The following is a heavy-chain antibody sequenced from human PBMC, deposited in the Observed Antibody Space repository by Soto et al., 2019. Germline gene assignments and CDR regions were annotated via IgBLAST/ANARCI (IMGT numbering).Heavy chain of an antibody. J-gene: IGHJ4*02. D-gene: IGHD3-10*01. V-gene: IGHV3-23*01. CDR2: ISDSGGST. CDR1: GFTFSSYA. Sequence: EVQLLESGGGLVQPGGSLRLSCAASGFTFSSYAMSWVRQAPGKGLDWVSGISDSGGSTYYADSVKGRFTISRDNSKNTLYLQMSSLRAEDTAVYYCVKDTRSGLARYFYYWGQGTLVTVSS. CDR3: VKDTRSGLARYFYY.